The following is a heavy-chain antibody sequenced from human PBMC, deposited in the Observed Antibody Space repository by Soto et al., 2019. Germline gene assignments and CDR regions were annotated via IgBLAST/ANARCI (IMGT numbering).Heavy chain of an antibody. CDR2: IFHSGST. CDR3: AREGGSGSSDWYFNV. V-gene: IGHV4-30-2*01. J-gene: IGHJ2*01. D-gene: IGHD1-26*01. Sequence: QLQLQESGSGLVKPSQTLSLTCAVSGGSISSGGYSWSWLRQPPGKGLEWIGYIFHSGSTYYNPSLKSRVTXPXXXSXDHFSLELSSVTAADTAVYYCAREGGSGSSDWYFNVWGRGTLVTVSS. CDR1: GGSISSGGYS.